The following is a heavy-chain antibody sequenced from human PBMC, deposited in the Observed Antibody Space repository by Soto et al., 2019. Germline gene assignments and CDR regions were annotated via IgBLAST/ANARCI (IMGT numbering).Heavy chain of an antibody. V-gene: IGHV3-23*01. CDR2: ISGSGFKK. J-gene: IGHJ5*02. Sequence: PGGSLRLSCAASGFIFENFGMSWVRQAPGKGLEWISSISGSGFKKYYADSVKGRFTISRDKSKRTVYLELNNLSAEDTAVYHCAKNQGVELVPLATVDWFDPWGQGSVVTVSS. CDR1: GFIFENFG. CDR3: AKNQGVELVPLATVDWFDP. D-gene: IGHD1-26*01.